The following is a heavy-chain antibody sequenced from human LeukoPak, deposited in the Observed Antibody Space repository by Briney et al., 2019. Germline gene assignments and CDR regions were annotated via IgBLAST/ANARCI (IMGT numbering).Heavy chain of an antibody. D-gene: IGHD2-2*01. V-gene: IGHV3-9*01. J-gene: IGHJ4*02. CDR2: ISWNSGSV. Sequence: GRSLRLSCAASGYIFEDYAMHWVRQAPGKGLEGGSGISWNSGSVGYADSVKGRFTISGDNAKNTLYLQMNSLRAGHRALFLCAKEPTRRCSSNSCYYYFDYGGRGSLVTVSS. CDR1: GYIFEDYA. CDR3: AKEPTRRCSSNSCYYYFDY.